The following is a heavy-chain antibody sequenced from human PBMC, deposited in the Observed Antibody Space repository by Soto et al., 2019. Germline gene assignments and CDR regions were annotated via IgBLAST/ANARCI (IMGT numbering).Heavy chain of an antibody. D-gene: IGHD1-26*01. CDR1: GYSFISYW. J-gene: IGHJ4*02. Sequence: PGESLKISCKGSGYSFISYWISWVRQMPGKGLEWMGRIDPSDSYTNYSPSFQGHVTISADKSISTAYLQMNSLRAEDTAVYYCAKKGAISTVGATLGVFDYWGQGTLVTVSS. CDR2: IDPSDSYT. V-gene: IGHV5-10-1*01. CDR3: AKKGAISTVGATLGVFDY.